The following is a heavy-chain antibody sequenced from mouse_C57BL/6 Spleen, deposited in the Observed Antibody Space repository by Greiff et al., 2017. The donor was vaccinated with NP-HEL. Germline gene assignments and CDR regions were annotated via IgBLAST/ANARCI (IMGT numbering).Heavy chain of an antibody. CDR3: AKRGDTVVATSDPHYAMDY. D-gene: IGHD1-1*01. J-gene: IGHJ4*01. CDR1: GFSLTSYG. Sequence: VKLQESGPGLVQPSQSLSITCTVSGFSLTSYGVHWVRQSPGKGLEWLGVIWRGGSTDYNAAFMSRLSITKDNSKSQVFFKMNSLQADDTAIYYGAKRGDTVVATSDPHYAMDYWGQGTTVTVSS. V-gene: IGHV2-5*01. CDR2: IWRGGST.